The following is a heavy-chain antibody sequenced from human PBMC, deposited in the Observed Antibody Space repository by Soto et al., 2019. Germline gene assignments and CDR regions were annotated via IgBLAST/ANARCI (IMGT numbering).Heavy chain of an antibody. CDR3: ASFQGSSSSNYYYYGMDV. J-gene: IGHJ6*02. V-gene: IGHV1-69*01. CDR2: IIPIFGTA. D-gene: IGHD6-6*01. CDR1: GGTFSSYA. Sequence: QVQLVQSGAEVKKPGSSVKVSCKASGGTFSSYAISWVRQAPGQGLEWMGGIIPIFGTANYAQKFQGRVTITADESTSTVYMELSSLRSEDTAVYYCASFQGSSSSNYYYYGMDVWGQGTTVTVSS.